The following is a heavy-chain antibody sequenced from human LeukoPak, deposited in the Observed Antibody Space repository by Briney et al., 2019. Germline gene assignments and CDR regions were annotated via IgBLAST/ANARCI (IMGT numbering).Heavy chain of an antibody. D-gene: IGHD2-2*01. Sequence: GGSLRLTCAASGFTFSSYWMTWVRQAPGKGLEWVANIKHDGGEKYYVDSVKGRFTISRDNAKNSLYLQMNSLRAEDTAVYYCARDAGSTSATYYYYGMDVWGQGTTVTVSS. J-gene: IGHJ6*02. V-gene: IGHV3-7*01. CDR2: IKHDGGEK. CDR3: ARDAGSTSATYYYYGMDV. CDR1: GFTFSSYW.